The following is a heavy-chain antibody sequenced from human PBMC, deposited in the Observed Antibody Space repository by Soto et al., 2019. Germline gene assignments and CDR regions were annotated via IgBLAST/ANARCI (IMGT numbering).Heavy chain of an antibody. J-gene: IGHJ4*02. CDR3: AKDAGVSPLDLPASASGYYHHRAPFDY. V-gene: IGHV3-23*01. D-gene: IGHD3-22*01. CDR1: GFTFSSYA. Sequence: GGSLRLSCAASGFTFSSYAMSWVRQAPGKGLEWVSAISGSGGSTYYADSVKGRFTISRDNSKNTLYLQMNSLRAEDKAVYYCAKDAGVSPLDLPASASGYYHHRAPFDYWGQGTLVTVSS. CDR2: ISGSGGST.